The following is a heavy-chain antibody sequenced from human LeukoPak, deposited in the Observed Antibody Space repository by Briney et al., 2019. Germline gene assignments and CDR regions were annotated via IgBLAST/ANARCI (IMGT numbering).Heavy chain of an antibody. CDR2: ITDNGGGT. Sequence: GGSLRLSCAASGFTFSTYAMNWVRQTPGKGLEYVSAITDNGGGTYYANSVKGRFTISRDNSKNTLYLQMGSLRAEDMGVYYCARGHSSSSGVGDYWGRGTLVTVSS. V-gene: IGHV3-64*01. J-gene: IGHJ4*02. D-gene: IGHD6-6*01. CDR1: GFTFSTYA. CDR3: ARGHSSSSGVGDY.